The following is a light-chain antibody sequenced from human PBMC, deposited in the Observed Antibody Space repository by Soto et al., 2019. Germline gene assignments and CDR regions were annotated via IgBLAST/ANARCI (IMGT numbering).Light chain of an antibody. CDR3: SSYAGSNNLV. J-gene: IGLJ2*01. CDR2: EVS. V-gene: IGLV2-8*01. Sequence: QSALTQPPSASGSPGQSVTISCTGTSSDVGLYNYVSWYQQHPGKAPKVIIFEVSQRPSGVPYRFSGSKSGNTASLTVSGRQAEDEADYYCSSYAGSNNLVFGGGTKLTVL. CDR1: SSDVGLYNY.